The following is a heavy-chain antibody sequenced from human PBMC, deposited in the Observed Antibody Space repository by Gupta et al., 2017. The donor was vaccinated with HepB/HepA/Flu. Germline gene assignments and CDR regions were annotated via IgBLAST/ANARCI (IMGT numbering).Heavy chain of an antibody. D-gene: IGHD4-17*01. CDR3: AKSRTVTTKVNFDY. CDR1: GFTFSSYG. CDR2: IPYDGSNK. Sequence: QVQLVESGGGVVQPGRSLRLSCAASGFTFSSYGMHWVRQAPGKGLEWVAVIPYDGSNKYYADSVKGRFTISRDNSKNTLYLQMNSLRAEDTAVYYCAKSRTVTTKVNFDYWGQGTLVTVAS. J-gene: IGHJ4*02. V-gene: IGHV3-30*18.